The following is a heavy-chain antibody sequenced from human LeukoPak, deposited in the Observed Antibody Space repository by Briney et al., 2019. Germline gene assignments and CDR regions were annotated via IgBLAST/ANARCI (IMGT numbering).Heavy chain of an antibody. CDR2: INTNTGNP. CDR3: ARLGYCSGGSSFLLNGGMDV. D-gene: IGHD2-15*01. Sequence: ASVTVSCKASGYTFTSYAMNWVRQAPGQGLEWMGWINTNTGNPTYAQGFTGRFVFSLDTSVSTAYLQISSLKAEDTAVYYCARLGYCSGGSSFLLNGGMDVWGQGTTVTVSS. V-gene: IGHV7-4-1*02. CDR1: GYTFTSYA. J-gene: IGHJ6*02.